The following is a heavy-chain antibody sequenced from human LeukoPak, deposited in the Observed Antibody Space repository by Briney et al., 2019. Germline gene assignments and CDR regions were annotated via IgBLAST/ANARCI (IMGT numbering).Heavy chain of an antibody. CDR1: GFTLSSYW. CDR3: ARDRTFAS. D-gene: IGHD3-16*01. CDR2: IKQDGSEK. V-gene: IGHV3-7*01. J-gene: IGHJ4*02. Sequence: GGSLRLSCAASGFTLSSYWMTRVRQAPGRGLEWVASIKQDGSEKYYVDSVKGRFTISRDNAKNSLYLQMNSLRAEDTAVYYCARDRTFASWGQGTLVTVSS.